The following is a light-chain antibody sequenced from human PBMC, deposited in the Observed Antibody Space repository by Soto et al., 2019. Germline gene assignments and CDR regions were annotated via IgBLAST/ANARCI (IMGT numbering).Light chain of an antibody. Sequence: DIQMTQSPSSLSASVGDRVTITCRASQGIRDALGWYQQKPGKAPKRLIYAASSLQSGVPSRFSVSGSGTEFTLTISSLQPEDFENYYWLQHNSYPQTFGQGTKVEIK. CDR1: QGIRDA. CDR2: AAS. V-gene: IGKV1-17*01. J-gene: IGKJ1*01. CDR3: LQHNSYPQT.